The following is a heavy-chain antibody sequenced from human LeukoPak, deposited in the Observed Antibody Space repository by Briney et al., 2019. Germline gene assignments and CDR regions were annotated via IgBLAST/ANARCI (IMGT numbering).Heavy chain of an antibody. CDR3: ASLLAAPYGSGSYYDY. D-gene: IGHD3-10*01. J-gene: IGHJ4*02. V-gene: IGHV3-9*01. CDR1: GFTFDDYA. CDR2: ISWNSGTI. Sequence: GRSLRLSCAASGFTFDDYAMHWVRQAPGKGLEWVSGISWNSGTIGYADSVKGRFTISRDNAKNTLYLQMNSLRAEDTAVYYCASLLAAPYGSGSYYDYWGQGTLVTVSS.